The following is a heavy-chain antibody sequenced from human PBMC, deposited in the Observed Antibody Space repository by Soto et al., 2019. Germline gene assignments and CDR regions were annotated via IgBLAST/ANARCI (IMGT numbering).Heavy chain of an antibody. D-gene: IGHD3-10*01. V-gene: IGHV4-30-2*01. CDR1: GGSISSGGYS. CDR3: ARFRGVIYGFDP. J-gene: IGHJ5*02. CDR2: IYHSGNT. Sequence: PSETLSLTCAVSGGSISSGGYSWSWIRQPPEKGLEWIGYIYHSGNTYYSPSLKSRVTISIDRSRNHFSLKLNSLTAADTAVYYCARFRGVIYGFDPCGQRPLVTASS.